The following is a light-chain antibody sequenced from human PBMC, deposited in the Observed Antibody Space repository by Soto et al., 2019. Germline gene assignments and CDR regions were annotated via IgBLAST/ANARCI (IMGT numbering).Light chain of an antibody. CDR2: GTS. Sequence: DNLLTQSPGTLSLSPGERATLSCMASYLFSSKDLAWYQQKPGQAPRLLIYGTSSRATGIPDRFSGSGSGADFTLSISKLEPEDSAVYYCQQYGTAPPRYTFGQGTKLEIK. J-gene: IGKJ2*01. CDR1: YLFSSKD. V-gene: IGKV3-20*01. CDR3: QQYGTAPPRYT.